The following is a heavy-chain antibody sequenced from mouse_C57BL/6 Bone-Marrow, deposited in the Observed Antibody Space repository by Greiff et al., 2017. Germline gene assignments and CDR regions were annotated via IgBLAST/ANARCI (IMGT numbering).Heavy chain of an antibody. CDR3: ARDQGILLYRPPGFAY. Sequence: EVQLMESGGGLVKPGGSLKLSCAASGFTFSSYAMSWVRQTPEKRLEWVATISDGGSYTYYPDNVKGRFTISRDNAKNNLYLQMSHLKSEDTAMYYCARDQGILLYRPPGFAYWDRGNLVTVSA. CDR1: GFTFSSYA. CDR2: ISDGGSYT. J-gene: IGHJ3*01. V-gene: IGHV5-4*01. D-gene: IGHD2-14*01.